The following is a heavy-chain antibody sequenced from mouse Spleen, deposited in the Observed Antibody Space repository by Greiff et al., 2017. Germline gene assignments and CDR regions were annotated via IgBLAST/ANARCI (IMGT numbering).Heavy chain of an antibody. D-gene: IGHD1-1*01. Sequence: EVKLVESGPGLVKPSQSLSLTCSVTGYSITSGYYWNWIRQFPGNKLEWMGYISYDGSNNYNPSLKNRISITRDTSKNQFFLKLNSVTTEDTATYYCARDYGSSLDYWGQGTTLTVSS. CDR1: GYSITSGYY. CDR2: ISYDGSN. J-gene: IGHJ2*01. CDR3: ARDYGSSLDY. V-gene: IGHV3-6*01.